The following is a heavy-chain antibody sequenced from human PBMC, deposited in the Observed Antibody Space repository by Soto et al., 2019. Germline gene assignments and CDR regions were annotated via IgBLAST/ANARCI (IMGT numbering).Heavy chain of an antibody. CDR1: GFTFSTTW. J-gene: IGHJ1*01. Sequence: GGSLRLSCAASGFTFSTTWMNWVRQAPGKRLEWVGLIKSQAAGGTTDYTAPVQGRFTVSRDDSQNMLYLQMNNLRTEDTGIYYCSASAPHYALFWGQGILVTVSS. D-gene: IGHD4-17*01. CDR3: SASAPHYALF. V-gene: IGHV3-15*07. CDR2: IKSQAAGGTT.